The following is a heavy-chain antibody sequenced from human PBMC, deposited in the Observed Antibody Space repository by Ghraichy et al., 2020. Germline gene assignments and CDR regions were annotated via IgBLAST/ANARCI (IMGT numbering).Heavy chain of an antibody. D-gene: IGHD3-16*01. V-gene: IGHV1-69*13. Sequence: SVKVSCKASGGTFSSYAISWVRQAPGQGLEWMGGIIPIFGTANYAQKFQGRVTITVDESTSTAYMELSSLRSEDTAVYYCASAPYDYVWGSYSWADFDYWGQGTLVTVSS. J-gene: IGHJ4*02. CDR1: GGTFSSYA. CDR3: ASAPYDYVWGSYSWADFDY. CDR2: IIPIFGTA.